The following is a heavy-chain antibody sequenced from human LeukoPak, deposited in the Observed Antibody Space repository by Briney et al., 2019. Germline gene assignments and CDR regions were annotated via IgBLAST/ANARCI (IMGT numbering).Heavy chain of an antibody. V-gene: IGHV1-2*02. J-gene: IGHJ4*02. D-gene: IGHD2-21*01. Sequence: ASAKVSCKTSGYSFTDYYMHWVRQAPGQGLEWMGWINPNSGGTSAAQKFQGRVTMTRDTSIITVYMEVSWLTSDDTAIYYCARADRLHGGPYLIGPRGQGTLVTVSS. CDR3: ARADRLHGGPYLIGP. CDR1: GYSFTDYY. CDR2: INPNSGGT.